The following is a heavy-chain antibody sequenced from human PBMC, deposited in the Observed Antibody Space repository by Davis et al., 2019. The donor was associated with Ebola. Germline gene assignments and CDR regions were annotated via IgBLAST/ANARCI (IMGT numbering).Heavy chain of an antibody. CDR3: ARDLAASSGAHFFYFGMDV. D-gene: IGHD6-25*01. CDR1: GGTFSSYA. J-gene: IGHJ6*04. Sequence: AASVKVSCKASGGTFSSYAISWVRQAPGQGLEWMGWISGYEDNTNYAPRFQGRITLTKDRATSTVYMELRSLTSDDTAVYYCARDLAASSGAHFFYFGMDVWGEGTSVAVSS. CDR2: ISGYEDNT. V-gene: IGHV1-18*01.